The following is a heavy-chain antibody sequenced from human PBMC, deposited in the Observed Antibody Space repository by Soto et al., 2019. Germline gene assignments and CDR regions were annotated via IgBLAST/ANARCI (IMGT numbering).Heavy chain of an antibody. Sequence: QVQLVQSGAEVKKPGSLVKVSCKASGGTFSSYAISWVRQAPGQGLEWMGGIIPIFGTANYAQKFQGRVTITADESTSTAYMELSSLRSEDTAVYYCARAQNCGGDCYSFAFDIWGQGTMVTVSS. CDR1: GGTFSSYA. CDR2: IIPIFGTA. CDR3: ARAQNCGGDCYSFAFDI. V-gene: IGHV1-69*01. D-gene: IGHD2-21*01. J-gene: IGHJ3*02.